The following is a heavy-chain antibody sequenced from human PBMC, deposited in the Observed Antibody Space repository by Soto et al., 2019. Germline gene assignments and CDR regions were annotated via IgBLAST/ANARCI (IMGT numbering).Heavy chain of an antibody. Sequence: SVKVSCKASGGTFSSYAISWVRQAPGQGLEWMGGIIPIFGTANYAQKFQGRVTITADESTSTAYMELSSLRSEDTAVYYCARVGAAGTYSGSYFYDYWGQGTLVTASS. CDR3: ARVGAAGTYSGSYFYDY. V-gene: IGHV1-69*13. D-gene: IGHD1-26*01. J-gene: IGHJ4*02. CDR2: IIPIFGTA. CDR1: GGTFSSYA.